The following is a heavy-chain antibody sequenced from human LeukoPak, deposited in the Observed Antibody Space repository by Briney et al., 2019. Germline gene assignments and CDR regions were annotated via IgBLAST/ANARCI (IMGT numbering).Heavy chain of an antibody. CDR3: ARQTAMGRSGDY. D-gene: IGHD5-18*01. CDR2: IDPSDSET. CDR1: GYSFTSYW. V-gene: IGHV5-51*01. Sequence: GESLKISCKASGYSFTSYWIGWVRQMPGKGLEWMGIIDPSDSETRYAPSFQGQVTISADKSLSTAYLQWNSLKASDTAMYYCARQTAMGRSGDYWGQGTLVTVSS. J-gene: IGHJ4*02.